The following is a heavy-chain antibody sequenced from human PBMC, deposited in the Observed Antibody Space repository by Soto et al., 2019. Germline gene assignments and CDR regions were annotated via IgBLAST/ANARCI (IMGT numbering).Heavy chain of an antibody. J-gene: IGHJ4*02. D-gene: IGHD1-26*01. CDR1: GFTFSSYG. V-gene: IGHV3-33*01. Sequence: GGSLRLSCAASGFTFSSYGMHWVRQAPGKGLEWVAAIWYDGSNKYYADSVKGRFTISRDNSKNTLYLQMNSLRAEDTAAYYCARESRIVGATLFDYWGQGTLVTVSS. CDR3: ARESRIVGATLFDY. CDR2: IWYDGSNK.